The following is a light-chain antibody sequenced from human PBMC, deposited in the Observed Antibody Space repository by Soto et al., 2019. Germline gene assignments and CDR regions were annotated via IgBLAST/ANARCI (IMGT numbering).Light chain of an antibody. Sequence: EIVMTQSPATLSVSPGERVTLSCRASQSVNSNLAWYQQKPCQTHKLLIYVASTLATGIPARFSGSGSGTEFTLTISSLQSEDFAIYYCQQYNAWPLTFGGGTKVEFK. CDR3: QQYNAWPLT. V-gene: IGKV3-15*01. CDR1: QSVNSN. CDR2: VAS. J-gene: IGKJ4*01.